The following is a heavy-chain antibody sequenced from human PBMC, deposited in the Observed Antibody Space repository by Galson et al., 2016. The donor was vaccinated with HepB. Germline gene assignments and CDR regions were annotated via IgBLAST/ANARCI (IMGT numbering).Heavy chain of an antibody. V-gene: IGHV3-30*18. D-gene: IGHD3-10*01. CDR1: AFTFSTYG. J-gene: IGHJ4*02. Sequence: SLRLSCAASAFTFSTYGMHWVRQAQGKGLEWVAVISYDGSKKYYADSVKGRFTISRDNSKNTLYLQMNSLRTEDTAVYYCAKDPYYYGSGSYYFDYWGQGTLVTVSS. CDR2: ISYDGSKK. CDR3: AKDPYYYGSGSYYFDY.